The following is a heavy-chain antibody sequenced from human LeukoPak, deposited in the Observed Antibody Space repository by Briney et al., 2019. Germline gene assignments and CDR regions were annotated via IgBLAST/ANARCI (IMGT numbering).Heavy chain of an antibody. Sequence: GGSLRLSCAASGFTFSNYYMKWVHQAHGKGPEWVASINEDGTVKHYVDSVKGRFNISRDNAKNSLFLQMNSLRAEDTAMYYCVRGRGFIPDYWGQGTLVTVSS. D-gene: IGHD3-16*02. V-gene: IGHV3-7*03. CDR1: GFTFSNYY. CDR2: INEDGTVK. CDR3: VRGRGFIPDY. J-gene: IGHJ4*02.